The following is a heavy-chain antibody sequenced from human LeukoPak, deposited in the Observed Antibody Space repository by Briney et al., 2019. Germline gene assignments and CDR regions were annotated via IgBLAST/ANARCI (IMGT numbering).Heavy chain of an antibody. D-gene: IGHD2-15*01. CDR1: GGSISSYY. CDR2: IYYSGST. CDR3: ARSVEGYCSGGSCYSYYYYMDV. J-gene: IGHJ6*03. Sequence: SETLSLTCTVSGGSISSYYWSWIRQPPGKGLEWIGYIYYSGSTNYNPSLKSRVTVSVDTSKNQFSLKLSSVTAADTAVYYCARSVEGYCSGGSCYSYYYYMDVWGKGTTVTVSS. V-gene: IGHV4-59*01.